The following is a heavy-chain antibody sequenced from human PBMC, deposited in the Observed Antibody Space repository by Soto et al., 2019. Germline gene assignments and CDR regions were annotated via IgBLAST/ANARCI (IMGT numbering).Heavy chain of an antibody. CDR1: GGSISTYY. CDR3: ARVDPLPGTTKYFDY. J-gene: IGHJ4*02. D-gene: IGHD1-1*01. CDR2: IYYSGSA. V-gene: IGHV4-59*01. Sequence: SETLSLTCTVSGGSISTYYWSWIRQPPGKGLEWIGYIYYSGSANYNPSLMNRVTISVDTSKNQFSLKLRSVTAADTAVYYCARVDPLPGTTKYFDYWGQGTLVTVSS.